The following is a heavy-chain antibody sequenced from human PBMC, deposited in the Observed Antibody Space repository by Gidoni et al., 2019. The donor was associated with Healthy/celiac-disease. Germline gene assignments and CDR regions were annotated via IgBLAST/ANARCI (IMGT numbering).Heavy chain of an antibody. CDR2: IGTAGDT. Sequence: EVQLVESGGGLVQPGGSLRLSCAASGFTFSSYDMHWVRQATGKGLEWVSAIGTAGDTYYPGSVKGRFTISRENAKNSLYLQMNSLRAGDTAVYYCARGARNDYGDYWYFDLWGRGTLVTVSS. D-gene: IGHD4-17*01. J-gene: IGHJ2*01. V-gene: IGHV3-13*01. CDR1: GFTFSSYD. CDR3: ARGARNDYGDYWYFDL.